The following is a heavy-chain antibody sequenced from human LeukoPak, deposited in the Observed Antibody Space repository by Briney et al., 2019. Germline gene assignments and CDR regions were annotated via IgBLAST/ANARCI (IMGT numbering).Heavy chain of an antibody. D-gene: IGHD1-26*01. Sequence: PGGSLRLSCAASGFTFSSYAMSWVRQAPGKGLVWVSRIKSDGSSTSYADSVKGRFIISRDNAKDTLYLQMNSLRAEDTAVYYCATGIVGATTPEDYWGQGTLVTVSS. CDR1: GFTFSSYA. V-gene: IGHV3-74*01. CDR3: ATGIVGATTPEDY. CDR2: IKSDGSST. J-gene: IGHJ4*02.